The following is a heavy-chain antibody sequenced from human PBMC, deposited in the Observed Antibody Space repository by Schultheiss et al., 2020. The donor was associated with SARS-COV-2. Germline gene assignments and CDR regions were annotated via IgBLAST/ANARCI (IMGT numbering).Heavy chain of an antibody. J-gene: IGHJ6*02. CDR3: ARGGSSSYYYHMDV. V-gene: IGHV3-7*01. CDR2: IKQDGNKK. CDR1: GFTFSDYW. Sequence: GGSLRLSCAASGFTFSDYWMSWVRQAPGKGLQWVANIKQDGNKKYYVDSVKGRFSISRDNAENSLSLQMNSLRAEDTAVYYCARGGSSSYYYHMDVWGQGTTVTVSS. D-gene: IGHD6-6*01.